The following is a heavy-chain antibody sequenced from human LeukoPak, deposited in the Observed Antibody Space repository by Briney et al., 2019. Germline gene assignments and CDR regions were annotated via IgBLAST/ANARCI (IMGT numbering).Heavy chain of an antibody. D-gene: IGHD6-6*01. CDR2: IYTSGST. V-gene: IGHV4-61*09. Sequence: SETLSLTCTVSGGSISSGDSYWSWIRQPAGKGLEWIGHIYTSGSTNYNPSLKSRVTMSVDTSKNQFSLKLSSVTAADTAVYYCARGPNEYSSSYPLDYWGQGTLVTVSS. CDR1: GGSISSGDSY. CDR3: ARGPNEYSSSYPLDY. J-gene: IGHJ4*02.